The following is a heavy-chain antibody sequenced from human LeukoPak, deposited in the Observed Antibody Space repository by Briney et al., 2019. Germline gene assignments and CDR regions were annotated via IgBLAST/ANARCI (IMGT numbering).Heavy chain of an antibody. CDR1: GYTFTSYG. D-gene: IGHD2-2*01. J-gene: IGHJ6*02. CDR2: ISAYNGNT. CDR3: ARGGYCSTTSCKSLRYYYGMDV. Sequence: ASVKVSCKASGYTFTSYGISWVRQAPGQGLEWMGWISAYNGNTNYAQKLQGRVTMTTDTSTSTAYMELRRLRSEDKAVYYCARGGYCSTTSCKSLRYYYGMDVWGQGTTVTVSS. V-gene: IGHV1-18*01.